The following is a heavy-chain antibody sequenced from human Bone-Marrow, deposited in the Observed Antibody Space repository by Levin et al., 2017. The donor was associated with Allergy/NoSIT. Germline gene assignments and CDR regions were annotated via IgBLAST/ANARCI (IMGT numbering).Heavy chain of an antibody. J-gene: IGHJ4*02. CDR3: AKGTQWLRGGYIDC. CDR1: GFTFSNYA. D-gene: IGHD5-12*01. V-gene: IGHV3-23*01. Sequence: GESLKISCAASGFTFSNYAMNWVRQAPGKDLEWVSGISGSGGNTYYADSVKGRFSISRDNSKNTLYLQMHTLRAEDTAIYYCAKGTQWLRGGYIDCWGQGTLVTVSS. CDR2: ISGSGGNT.